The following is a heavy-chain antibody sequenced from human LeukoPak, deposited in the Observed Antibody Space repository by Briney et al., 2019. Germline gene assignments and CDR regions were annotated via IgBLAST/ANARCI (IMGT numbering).Heavy chain of an antibody. Sequence: SGTLSLTCGVSGGSISSTSYHWAWIRQPPGKGLEWIATVYSGSAYYNPSLKSRVTISVDTSKSQFSLKLSSVTTADTALYYCARYASGSYYWFDPWGQGTLVTVSS. CDR1: GGSISSTSYH. V-gene: IGHV4-39*01. CDR2: VYSGSA. J-gene: IGHJ5*02. CDR3: ARYASGSYYWFDP. D-gene: IGHD3-10*01.